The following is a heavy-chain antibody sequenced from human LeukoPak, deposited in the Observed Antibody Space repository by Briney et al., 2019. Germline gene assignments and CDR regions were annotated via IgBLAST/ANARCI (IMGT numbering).Heavy chain of an antibody. CDR3: ARASSGYIKAFDI. J-gene: IGHJ3*02. Sequence: PSETLSLICTVSGGSISSYYWSWIRQPPGKGLEWIGYIYYSGSTNYSPSLKSRVTISVDTSKNQFSLKLSSVTAADTAVYYCARASSGYIKAFDIWGQGTMVTVSS. CDR1: GGSISSYY. CDR2: IYYSGST. D-gene: IGHD3-3*01. V-gene: IGHV4-59*12.